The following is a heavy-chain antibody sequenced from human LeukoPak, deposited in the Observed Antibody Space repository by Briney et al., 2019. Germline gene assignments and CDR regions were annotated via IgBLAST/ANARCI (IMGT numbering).Heavy chain of an antibody. Sequence: GGSLRLSCAASGFTFSSYWMHWVRQAPGKGLVWVSHINSDGSSTSYADSVKGRSTISRDNAKNTLYLQMNSLGAEDTAVYYCAKVYYDSSGSAHFDYWGQGTLVTVSS. CDR1: GFTFSSYW. J-gene: IGHJ4*02. D-gene: IGHD3-22*01. V-gene: IGHV3-74*01. CDR3: AKVYYDSSGSAHFDY. CDR2: INSDGSST.